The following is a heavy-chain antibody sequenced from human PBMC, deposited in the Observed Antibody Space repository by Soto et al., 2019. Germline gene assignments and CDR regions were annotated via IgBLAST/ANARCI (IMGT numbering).Heavy chain of an antibody. CDR2: IYYSGST. CDR1: GGSISSGDYY. Sequence: QVQLQESGPGLVKPSQTLSLTCTVSGGSISSGDYYWSWIRQPPGKGLEWIGYIYYSGSTYYNPSLKTRVNISVDTSKIPFSLTLSSVTAADTAVYYCARDLQLYYYGSGEVGAFDIWGQGTMVTVSS. CDR3: ARDLQLYYYGSGEVGAFDI. J-gene: IGHJ3*02. D-gene: IGHD3-10*01. V-gene: IGHV4-30-4*01.